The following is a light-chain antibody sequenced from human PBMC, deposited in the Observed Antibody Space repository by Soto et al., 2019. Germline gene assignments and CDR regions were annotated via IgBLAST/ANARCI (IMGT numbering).Light chain of an antibody. J-gene: IGLJ2*01. Sequence: QSVLTQPPSVSGAPGQRVTIFCTGSSTNIGADYHVHWYQQLPGTAPKLLIYGNYNRPSGVPDRFSGSKSGTSASLAITGLQAEDEADYYCQSFDSSLSGVVFGGGTKVTVL. CDR3: QSFDSSLSGVV. V-gene: IGLV1-40*01. CDR2: GNY. CDR1: STNIGADYH.